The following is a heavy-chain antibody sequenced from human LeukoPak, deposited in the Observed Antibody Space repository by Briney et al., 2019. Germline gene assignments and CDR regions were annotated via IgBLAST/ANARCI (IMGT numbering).Heavy chain of an antibody. CDR2: IYYSGGT. CDR3: ARVRFLEWSTTYNWFDP. D-gene: IGHD3-3*01. CDR1: GGSISSYY. V-gene: IGHV4-59*01. Sequence: SETLSLTCTVSGGSISSYYWSWIRQPPGKGLEWIGYIYYSGGTNYNPSLKSRVTISVDTSKNQFSLKLSSVTAADTAVYYCARVRFLEWSTTYNWFDPWGQGTLVTVSS. J-gene: IGHJ5*02.